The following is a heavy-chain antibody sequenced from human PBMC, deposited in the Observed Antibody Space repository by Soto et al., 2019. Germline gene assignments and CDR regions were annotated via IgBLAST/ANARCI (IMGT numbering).Heavy chain of an antibody. CDR3: ARVERGTATTVVAAFDI. Sequence: QVQLQQWGAGLLKPSETLSLTCAVFGGSVNSGNYYWSWIRQPPGKGLEWIGEMSHSGGTQFNPSLTRRVTISVDTSKNQFSLKMSSVTAADTALYYCARVERGTATTVVAAFDIWGPGTMVTVSS. D-gene: IGHD1-1*01. J-gene: IGHJ3*02. V-gene: IGHV4-34*01. CDR1: GGSVNSGNYY. CDR2: MSHSGGT.